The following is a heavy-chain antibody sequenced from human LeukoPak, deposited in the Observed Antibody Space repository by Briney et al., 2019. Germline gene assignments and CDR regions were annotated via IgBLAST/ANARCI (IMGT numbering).Heavy chain of an antibody. CDR3: AKDDSSSASPSFDY. CDR1: GFTFSSYE. CDR2: ISSSGSTI. V-gene: IGHV3-48*03. J-gene: IGHJ4*02. Sequence: PGGSLRLSCAASGFTFSSYEMNWVRQAPGKGLEWVSYISSSGSTIYYADSVKGRFTISRDNSKNTLYLQMNSLRAEDTAVYYCAKDDSSSASPSFDYWGQGTLVTVSS. D-gene: IGHD6-13*01.